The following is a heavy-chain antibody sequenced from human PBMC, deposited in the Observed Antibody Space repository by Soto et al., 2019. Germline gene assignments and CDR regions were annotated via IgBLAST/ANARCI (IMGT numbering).Heavy chain of an antibody. CDR2: TANKRRRYTT. CDR3: ARAGFGHGLDV. D-gene: IGHD3-16*01. J-gene: IGHJ6*02. Sequence: EVELVESGGGLVQAGGSLRVSCGVSGFTSSDHYMYWVRQAPGKGLEWVGRTANKRRRYTTEYAASVNGRFIISRDDSKNSVYLQMNSLTIEDTAVYYCARAGFGHGLDVWGQGTTVTVSS. V-gene: IGHV3-72*01. CDR1: GFTSSDHY.